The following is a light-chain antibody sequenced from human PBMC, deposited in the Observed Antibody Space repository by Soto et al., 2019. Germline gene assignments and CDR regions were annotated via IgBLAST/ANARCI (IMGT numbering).Light chain of an antibody. J-gene: IGLJ1*01. V-gene: IGLV2-14*01. Sequence: QSVLTQPASVSGTPGQSFTISCTGNSSDVGGYNYVSWYQQHSGKAPKLMIFEVSNRPSGVSNRFSGSKSGNTASLTISGLQAEDEADYYCSSYTSTSHYVFGTGTKLTGL. CDR2: EVS. CDR1: SSDVGGYNY. CDR3: SSYTSTSHYV.